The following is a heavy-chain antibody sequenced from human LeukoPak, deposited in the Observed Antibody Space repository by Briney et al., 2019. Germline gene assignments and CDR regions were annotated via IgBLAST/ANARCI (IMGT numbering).Heavy chain of an antibody. D-gene: IGHD2-2*01. CDR3: ARGVPHFDY. CDR1: GFTFSSYS. CDR2: ISSSSSYI. J-gene: IGHJ4*02. V-gene: IGHV3-21*01. Sequence: AGGSLRLSCAASGFTFSSYSMNWVRQAPGKGLEWVSSISSSSSYIYYADSVKSRFTISRDNAKNSLYLQMNSLRAEDTAVYYCARGVPHFDYWGQGTLVTVSS.